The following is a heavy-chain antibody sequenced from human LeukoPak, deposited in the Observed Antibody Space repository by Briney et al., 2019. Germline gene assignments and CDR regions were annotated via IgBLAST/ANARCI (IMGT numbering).Heavy chain of an antibody. Sequence: PGGSLRLSCAASEFTFSSYWMHWVRQAPGKGLVWVSRISGDGRSTSYADSVKGRFTISRDNAKNTMYLQMNSLRAEDTAVYYCARGFCTSGRCSKYDYWGQGTLVTVSS. J-gene: IGHJ4*02. D-gene: IGHD2-15*01. CDR1: EFTFSSYW. CDR2: ISGDGRST. V-gene: IGHV3-74*01. CDR3: ARGFCTSGRCSKYDY.